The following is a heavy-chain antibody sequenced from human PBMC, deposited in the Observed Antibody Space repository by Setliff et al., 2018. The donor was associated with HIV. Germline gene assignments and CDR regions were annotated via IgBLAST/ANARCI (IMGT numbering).Heavy chain of an antibody. J-gene: IGHJ3*01. CDR3: AAAGSSDAFDL. V-gene: IGHV3-21*01. CDR1: GFTFSSYT. Sequence: GGSLRLSCEASGFTFSSYTMNWVRQAPGKALKWVSSISMNSNYIYYADSVKGRFTISRDNAKNSLYLRMSGLRAEDTALYFCAAAGSSDAFDLWGPGTLVTVSS. CDR2: ISMNSNYI. D-gene: IGHD1-26*01.